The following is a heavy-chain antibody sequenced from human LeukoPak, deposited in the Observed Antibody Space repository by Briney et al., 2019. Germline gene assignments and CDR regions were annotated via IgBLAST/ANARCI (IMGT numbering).Heavy chain of an antibody. V-gene: IGHV3-21*01. D-gene: IGHD3-22*01. CDR2: ISSSSSYI. CDR1: GFTFSSYS. CDR3: ARDLYDSSGYYLTGFQH. J-gene: IGHJ1*01. Sequence: GRPLRLSCAASGFTFSSYSMNWVRQAPGKGLEWVSSISSSSSYIYYADSVKGRFIISRDNAKNSLYLQMNSLRAEDTAVYYCARDLYDSSGYYLTGFQHWGQGTLVTVSS.